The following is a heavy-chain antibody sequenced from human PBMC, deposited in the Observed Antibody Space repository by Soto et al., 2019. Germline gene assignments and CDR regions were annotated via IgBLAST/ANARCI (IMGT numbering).Heavy chain of an antibody. CDR3: ARGGHGVTIDS. CDR2: INHSGST. Sequence: QVQLQQWGAGLLKPSETLSLTCAVYGGSFSGYYWSWIRQPPGKGLEWIGEINHSGSTNYNPSLKSRVTISVDTSKNQCSLKLSSVTAADTAVYYCARGGHGVTIDSWGQGTLVTVSS. CDR1: GGSFSGYY. D-gene: IGHD4-17*01. J-gene: IGHJ5*01. V-gene: IGHV4-34*01.